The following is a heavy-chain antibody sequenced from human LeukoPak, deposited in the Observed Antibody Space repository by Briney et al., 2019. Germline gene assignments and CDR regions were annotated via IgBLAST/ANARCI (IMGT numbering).Heavy chain of an antibody. V-gene: IGHV5-51*01. J-gene: IGHJ4*02. CDR3: ARSESAYTYGLIDY. Sequence: GESLKISCKCCGYSFTSYWIIWVRQMPGEGLEWKGIIYPGDSETRYSPSLQGHVTISADQSISTAYLHWSSLKASDTAMYYCARSESAYTYGLIDYWGQGTLVTVSS. CDR2: IYPGDSET. D-gene: IGHD5-18*01. CDR1: GYSFTSYW.